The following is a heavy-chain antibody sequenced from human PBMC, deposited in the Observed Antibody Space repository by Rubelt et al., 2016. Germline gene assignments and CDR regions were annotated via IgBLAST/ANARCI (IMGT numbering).Heavy chain of an antibody. J-gene: IGHJ5*02. D-gene: IGHD2-21*01. Sequence: QLQLQESGPGLVKPSETLSLTCTVSGGSISSSSYYWGWIRQPPGKGLEWIGSIYYSGSTYYNPSRKRRVTISVATYKNEFSLKLSSVTAADTAVYYCARQGYWTNWFDPWGQGTLVTVSS. CDR3: ARQGYWTNWFDP. CDR1: GGSISSSSYY. CDR2: IYYSGST. V-gene: IGHV4-39*01.